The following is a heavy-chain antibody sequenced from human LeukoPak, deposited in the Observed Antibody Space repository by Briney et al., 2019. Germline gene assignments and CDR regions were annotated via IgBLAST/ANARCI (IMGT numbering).Heavy chain of an antibody. D-gene: IGHD2-15*01. CDR2: IIPIFGTA. CDR3: ARAQELYCSGGSCRFDP. V-gene: IGHV1-69*13. J-gene: IGHJ5*02. CDR1: GGTFSSYA. Sequence: GASVKVSCKASGGTFSSYAISWVRQAPGQGLEWMGGIIPIFGTANYAQKFQGRVTITADESTSTAYMELSSPRSEDTAVYYCARAQELYCSGGSCRFDPWGQGTLVTVSS.